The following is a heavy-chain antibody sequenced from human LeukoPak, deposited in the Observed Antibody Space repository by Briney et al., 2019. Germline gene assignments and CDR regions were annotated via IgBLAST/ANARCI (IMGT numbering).Heavy chain of an antibody. Sequence: GGSLRLSCAASGFTFSSYSMNWVRQAPGKGLEWVSYISSSSSTIHYADSVKGRFTISRDNAKNSLYLQMNSLRAEDTAVYYCARNVRGRFDPWGQGTLVTVSS. J-gene: IGHJ5*02. CDR3: ARNVRGRFDP. V-gene: IGHV3-48*01. D-gene: IGHD6-25*01. CDR1: GFTFSSYS. CDR2: ISSSSSTI.